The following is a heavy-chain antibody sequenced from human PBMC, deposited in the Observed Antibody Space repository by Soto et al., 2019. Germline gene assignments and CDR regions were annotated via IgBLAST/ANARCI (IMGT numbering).Heavy chain of an antibody. CDR2: ISYDGSNK. J-gene: IGHJ6*02. CDR1: GFTFSSYG. Sequence: VQLLESGGGLVQPGGSLRLSCAASGFTFSSYGMHWVRQAPGKGLEWVAVISYDGSNKYYADSVKGRFTISRDNSKNTLYLQMNSLRAEDTAVYYCAKILFSRGLYYYYGMDVWGQGTTVTVSS. D-gene: IGHD3-10*01. CDR3: AKILFSRGLYYYYGMDV. V-gene: IGHV3-30*18.